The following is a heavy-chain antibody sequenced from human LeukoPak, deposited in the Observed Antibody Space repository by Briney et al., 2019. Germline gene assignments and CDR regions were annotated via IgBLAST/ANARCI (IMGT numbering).Heavy chain of an antibody. J-gene: IGHJ4*02. Sequence: GGSLRLSCAASGFIFNNFALTWVRQAPGKGLEWVSDISDSGGDTYYADSVRGRFTISRDNFKDTLYLQMNSLRADDTAIYYCARVIRYGSGNYYYFDYWGQGTLVTVSS. CDR1: GFIFNNFA. D-gene: IGHD3-10*01. V-gene: IGHV3-23*01. CDR2: ISDSGGDT. CDR3: ARVIRYGSGNYYYFDY.